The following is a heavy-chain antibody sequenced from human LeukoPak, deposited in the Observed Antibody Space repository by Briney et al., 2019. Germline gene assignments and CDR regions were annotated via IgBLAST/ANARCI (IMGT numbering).Heavy chain of an antibody. V-gene: IGHV3-21*01. D-gene: IGHD3-10*01. J-gene: IGHJ5*02. CDR1: GFTFSSYN. CDR2: ISSSSSYI. Sequence: TGGSLRLSCAASGFTFSSYNMKWVRQAPGKGLEWVSSISSSSSYIYYADSVKGRFTISRDNAKNSLYLQMNSLRAEDTAVYYCARAENLWFGEWGGNWFDPWGQGTLVTVSS. CDR3: ARAENLWFGEWGGNWFDP.